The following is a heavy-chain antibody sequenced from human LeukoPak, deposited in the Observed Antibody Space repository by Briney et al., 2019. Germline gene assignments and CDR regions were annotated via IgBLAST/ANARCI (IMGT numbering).Heavy chain of an antibody. CDR1: GFTFSSYS. D-gene: IGHD5-12*01. Sequence: GGSLRLSCAASGFTFSSYSMNWVRQAPGKGLEWVSIIYSAGSTYYADSVKGRFTISRDKSKNTLHLQMNSLRVEDTAVYYCARSFGVYSGYDGEVPWYFDVWGRGTLVTVSS. CDR2: IYSAGST. CDR3: ARSFGVYSGYDGEVPWYFDV. J-gene: IGHJ2*01. V-gene: IGHV3-53*01.